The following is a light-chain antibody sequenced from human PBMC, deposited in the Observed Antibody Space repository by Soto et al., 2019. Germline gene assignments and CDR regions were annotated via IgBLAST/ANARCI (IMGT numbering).Light chain of an antibody. Sequence: QSVLTQPASVSGSPGQSITISCTGTSSDIGGYNYVSWYQQHPGKATKLMIYDVSNRPSVVSNRFSGSKSGNTASLTISWLQAEDEADYYCSSYTSSSTLLYVFGTGTKVTVL. CDR3: SSYTSSSTLLYV. V-gene: IGLV2-14*01. CDR1: SSDIGGYNY. J-gene: IGLJ1*01. CDR2: DVS.